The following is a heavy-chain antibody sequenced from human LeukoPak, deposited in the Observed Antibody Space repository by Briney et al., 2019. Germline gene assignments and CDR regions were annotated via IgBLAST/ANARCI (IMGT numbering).Heavy chain of an antibody. J-gene: IGHJ4*02. CDR1: GFTFSSYG. V-gene: IGHV3-30*18. Sequence: GGSVRLSCAASGFTFSSYGMHWVRQAPGKGLEWVAVISYDGSNKYYADSVKGRFTISRDNSKNTLYLQMNSPRAEDTAVYYCAKGNDGVDYWGQGTLVTVSS. D-gene: IGHD1-1*01. CDR3: AKGNDGVDY. CDR2: ISYDGSNK.